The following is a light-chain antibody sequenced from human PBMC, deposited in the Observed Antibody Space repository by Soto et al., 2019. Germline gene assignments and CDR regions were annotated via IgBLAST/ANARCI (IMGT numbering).Light chain of an antibody. Sequence: TPSPGTLSLSTRQRATLXRGSSQRLSASDIAWYQQKPGQAPKFLIYGVSSRATGIPDRFSGSGSGTEFTLTISSLQSEDFAVCYCHQYNKGPPITFGQGTRLEIK. CDR3: HQYNKGPPIT. J-gene: IGKJ5*01. V-gene: IGKV3D-15*01. CDR1: QRLSASD. CDR2: GVS.